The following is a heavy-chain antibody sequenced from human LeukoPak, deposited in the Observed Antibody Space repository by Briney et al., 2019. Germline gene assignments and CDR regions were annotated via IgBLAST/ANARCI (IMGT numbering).Heavy chain of an antibody. CDR1: GYTFTSYG. Sequence: ASVKVSCKASGYTFTSYGISWVRQAPGQGLEWMGWISAYNGNTNYAQKLQGRVTMTTDTSTSTAYMELRSQRSDDTAVYYCARAPYYYDSSGYYAMYYYYYYMDVWGKGTTVTVSS. J-gene: IGHJ6*03. V-gene: IGHV1-18*01. CDR3: ARAPYYYDSSGYYAMYYYYYYMDV. D-gene: IGHD3-22*01. CDR2: ISAYNGNT.